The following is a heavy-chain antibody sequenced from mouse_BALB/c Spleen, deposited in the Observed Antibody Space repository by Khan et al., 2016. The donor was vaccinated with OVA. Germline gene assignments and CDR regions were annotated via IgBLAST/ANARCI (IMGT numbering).Heavy chain of an antibody. CDR3: ARTARIKY. J-gene: IGHJ2*01. CDR2: ISYSGST. D-gene: IGHD1-2*01. V-gene: IGHV3-2*02. CDR1: GYSITSGYG. Sequence: EVQLVESGPGLVKPSQSLSLPCTVTGYSITSGYGWNWIRQFPGNKLEWMGYISYSGSTNYNPSLKSRISITRDTSKNQFFLQLNSVTTEDTATXDCARTARIKYWGQGTTLTVSS.